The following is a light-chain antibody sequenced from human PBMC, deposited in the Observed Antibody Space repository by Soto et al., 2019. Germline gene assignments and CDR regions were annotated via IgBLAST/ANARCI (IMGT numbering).Light chain of an antibody. J-gene: IGKJ3*01. CDR3: QQRSNWPPFT. CDR1: QSIKTN. V-gene: IGKV3-15*01. CDR2: GAS. Sequence: EIVMTQSPATLSVSPGERATLSCRAAQSIKTNLAWYQQKPGQAPRLLIYGASTRATGVPGRVSGSGSGTEFTLTISSLQSEDFAVYYCQQRSNWPPFTFGPGTKVDIK.